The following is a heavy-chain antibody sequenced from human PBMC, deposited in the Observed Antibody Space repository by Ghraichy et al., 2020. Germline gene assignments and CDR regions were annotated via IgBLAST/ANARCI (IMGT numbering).Heavy chain of an antibody. V-gene: IGHV3-30*04. Sequence: GGSLRLSCAASGFTFSSYAMHWVRQAPGKGLEWVAVISYDGSNEYYADSVKGRFTISRDYSKNTLYLQMNSLRAEDTAVYYCARGNRRFLELLVVDYWGQGTLVTVSS. D-gene: IGHD3-3*01. CDR2: ISYDGSNE. CDR3: ARGNRRFLELLVVDY. J-gene: IGHJ4*02. CDR1: GFTFSSYA.